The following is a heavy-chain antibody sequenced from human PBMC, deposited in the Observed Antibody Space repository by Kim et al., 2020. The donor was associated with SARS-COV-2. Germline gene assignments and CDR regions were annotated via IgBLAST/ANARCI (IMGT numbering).Heavy chain of an antibody. Sequence: ASVKVSCKASGYTFTSYDINWVRQATGQGLEWMGWMNPNSGNTGYAQKFQGRVTMTRNTSISTAYMELSSLRSEDTAVYYCARWDRYDSVFDYWGQGTLVTVSS. V-gene: IGHV1-8*01. CDR2: MNPNSGNT. J-gene: IGHJ4*02. CDR1: GYTFTSYD. CDR3: ARWDRYDSVFDY. D-gene: IGHD3-22*01.